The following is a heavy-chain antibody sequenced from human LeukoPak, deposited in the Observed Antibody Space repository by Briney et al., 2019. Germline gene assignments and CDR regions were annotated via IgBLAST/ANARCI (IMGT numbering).Heavy chain of an antibody. CDR2: ISSSSSYI. CDR1: GFTFSTYG. V-gene: IGHV3-21*01. CDR3: ARDQLTSFDWLLPQYSPNWFDP. J-gene: IGHJ5*02. D-gene: IGHD3-9*01. Sequence: GGTLRLSCAASGFTFSTYGMTWVRQAPGKGLEWVSSISSSSSYIYYADSVKGRFTISRDNAKNSLYLQMNSLRAEDTAVYYCARDQLTSFDWLLPQYSPNWFDPWGQGTLVTVSS.